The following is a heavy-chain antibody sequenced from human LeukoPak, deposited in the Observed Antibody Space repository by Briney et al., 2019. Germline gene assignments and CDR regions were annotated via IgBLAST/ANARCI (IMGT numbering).Heavy chain of an antibody. CDR1: GGSISTYY. CDR3: ARGGVVAARGYYFDY. CDR2: IHYSGST. V-gene: IGHV4-59*01. J-gene: IGHJ4*02. Sequence: SSETLSLTCTVSGGSISTYYWSWIRQPPGKGLEWIGYIHYSGSTNYNPSLKSRATISVDTSKNQFSLKLSSLTAADTAVYYCARGGVVAARGYYFDYWGQGTLVTVSS. D-gene: IGHD2-15*01.